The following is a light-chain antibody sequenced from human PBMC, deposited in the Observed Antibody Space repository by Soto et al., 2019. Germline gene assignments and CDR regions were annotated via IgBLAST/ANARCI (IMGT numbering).Light chain of an antibody. V-gene: IGKV1-16*01. CDR3: QQTKSYPST. CDR2: GAS. Sequence: DIQMTQSPASLSSSIGDRVTIACRASQGISNYLARYQQKPGKVPKLLIYGASILQSGVPSGFSGSGFGTDFTLTISSLRAEDFAIYFCQQTKSYPSTFGGGTKVDI. CDR1: QGISNY. J-gene: IGKJ4*01.